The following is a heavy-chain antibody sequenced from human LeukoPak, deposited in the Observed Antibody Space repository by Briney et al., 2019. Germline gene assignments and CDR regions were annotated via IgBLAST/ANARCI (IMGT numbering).Heavy chain of an antibody. J-gene: IGHJ6*02. Sequence: KTSETLSLTCAVYGGSFSGYYWSWIRQPPGKGLEWIGEINHSGSTNYNPSLKSRVTISVDTSKNQFSLKLSSVTAADTAVYYCARQASIAARSANYYYYYGMDVWGQGTTVTVSS. CDR3: ARQASIAARSANYYYYYGMDV. V-gene: IGHV4-34*01. CDR2: INHSGST. D-gene: IGHD6-6*01. CDR1: GGSFSGYY.